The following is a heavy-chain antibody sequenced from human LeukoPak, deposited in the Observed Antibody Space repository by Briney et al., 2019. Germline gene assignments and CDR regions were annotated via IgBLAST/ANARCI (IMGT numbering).Heavy chain of an antibody. D-gene: IGHD2-2*02. CDR3: AGCNNTSCYNRAFDY. V-gene: IGHV3-21*01. J-gene: IGHJ4*02. Sequence: PGGSLRLSCAASGFTFSSYSMNWVRQAPGKGLEWVSSISSSSSYIYYADSVKGRFTISRDNAKNSLYLQMNSLRAEDTAVYYCAGCNNTSCYNRAFDYWGQGTLVTVSS. CDR1: GFTFSSYS. CDR2: ISSSSSYI.